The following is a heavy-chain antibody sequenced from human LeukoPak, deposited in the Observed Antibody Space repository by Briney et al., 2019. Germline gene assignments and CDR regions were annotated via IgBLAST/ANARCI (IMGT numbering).Heavy chain of an antibody. CDR1: GGSTSSSSYY. V-gene: IGHV4-39*07. CDR2: IYYSGST. J-gene: IGHJ5*02. Sequence: SETLSLTCTVSGGSTSSSSYYWGWIRQPPGKGLEWIGSIYYSGSTYYNPSLKSRVTISVDTSKNQFSLKLSSVTAADTAVYYCARGWQQLHWFDPWGQGTLVTVSS. D-gene: IGHD6-13*01. CDR3: ARGWQQLHWFDP.